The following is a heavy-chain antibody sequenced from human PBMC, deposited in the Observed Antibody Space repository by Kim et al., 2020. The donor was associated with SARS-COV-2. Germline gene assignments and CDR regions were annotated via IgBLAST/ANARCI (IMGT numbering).Heavy chain of an antibody. V-gene: IGHV3-9*01. J-gene: IGHJ6*02. CDR1: GFTFDDYA. Sequence: GGSLRLSCAASGFTFDDYAMHWVRQAPGKGLEWVSGISWNSGSIGYADSVKGRFTISRDNAKNSLYLQMNSLRAEDTALYYCAKDLGCSSTSCLGTYYYYGMDVWGQGSTVTVSS. CDR3: AKDLGCSSTSCLGTYYYYGMDV. D-gene: IGHD2-2*01. CDR2: ISWNSGSI.